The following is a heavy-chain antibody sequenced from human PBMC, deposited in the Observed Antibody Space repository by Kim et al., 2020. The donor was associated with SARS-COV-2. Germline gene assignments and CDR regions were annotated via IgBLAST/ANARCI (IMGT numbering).Heavy chain of an antibody. CDR3: ARDSGYSSSWYDSYYYYGMDV. CDR1: GGSISSYY. D-gene: IGHD6-13*01. CDR2: IYYSGST. V-gene: IGHV4-59*01. J-gene: IGHJ6*02. Sequence: SETLSLTCTVSGGSISSYYWSWIRQPPGKGLEWIGYIYYSGSTNYNPSLKSRVTISVDTSKNQFSLKLSSVTAADTAVYYCARDSGYSSSWYDSYYYYGMDVWGQGTTVTVSS.